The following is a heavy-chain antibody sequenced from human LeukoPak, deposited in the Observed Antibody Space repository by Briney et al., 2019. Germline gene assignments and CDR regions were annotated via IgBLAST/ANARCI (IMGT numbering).Heavy chain of an antibody. J-gene: IGHJ6*04. CDR3: ARRSWYYYYYGMDV. V-gene: IGHV4-34*01. CDR2: INHSGST. D-gene: IGHD6-13*01. CDR1: GGSFSGYY. Sequence: SETLSLTCAVYGGSFSGYYWSWFRQPPGKGLEWIGEINHSGSTNYNPSLKSRVTISVDTSKNQFSLKLSSVTAADTAVYYCARRSWYYYYYGMDVWGKGTTVTVSS.